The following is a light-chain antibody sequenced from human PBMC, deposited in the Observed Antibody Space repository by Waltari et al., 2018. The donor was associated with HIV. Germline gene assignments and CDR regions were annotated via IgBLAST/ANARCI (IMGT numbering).Light chain of an antibody. CDR1: QRILNY. J-gene: IGKJ3*01. CDR2: AAS. Sequence: DIQLTQSPSSLSASVGDRVTITCRASQRILNYLNWYQQKPGRAPQLLMSAASLWEGGVPSRYSGSASGSDFTLTITGLQVEDFATYYCQQYYSLPRTFGPGTKVEI. V-gene: IGKV1-39*01. CDR3: QQYYSLPRT.